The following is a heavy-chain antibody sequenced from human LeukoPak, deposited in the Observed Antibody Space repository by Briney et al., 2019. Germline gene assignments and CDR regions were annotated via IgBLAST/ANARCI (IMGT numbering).Heavy chain of an antibody. CDR1: GFTFDDYA. CDR3: ARTPDY. V-gene: IGHV3-9*01. CDR2: ISWNSGSI. Sequence: GGSLRLSCAASGFTFDDYAMHWVRQAPGKGPEWVSGISWNSGSIGYADSVKGRFTISRDNAKNSLYLQMNSLRAEDTALYYCARTPDYWGQGTLVTVSS. D-gene: IGHD1/OR15-1a*01. J-gene: IGHJ4*02.